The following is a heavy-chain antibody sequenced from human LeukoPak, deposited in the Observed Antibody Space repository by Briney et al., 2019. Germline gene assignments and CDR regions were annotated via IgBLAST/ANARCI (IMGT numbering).Heavy chain of an antibody. CDR3: ANTIAARPYYYYYMDV. Sequence: GGSLRLSCAASGFTFSSYSMNWVRQAPGKGLEWVSYISSSSRTIYYADSVKGRFTISRDNAKNSLYLQMNSLRAEDTAVYYCANTIAARPYYYYYMDVWGKGTTVTVSS. CDR2: ISSSSRTI. D-gene: IGHD6-6*01. CDR1: GFTFSSYS. J-gene: IGHJ6*03. V-gene: IGHV3-48*01.